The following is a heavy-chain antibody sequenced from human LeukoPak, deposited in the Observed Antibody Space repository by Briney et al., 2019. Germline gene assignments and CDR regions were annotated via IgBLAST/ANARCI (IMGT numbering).Heavy chain of an antibody. CDR2: FDPEDGET. J-gene: IGHJ4*02. D-gene: IGHD2-2*01. CDR1: GYTLTELS. Sequence: APVKVSCKVSGYTLTELSMHWVRQAPGKGLEWMGGFDPEDGETPIFAQKFQGRVTMTEDTSTDTAYMELSRLRSEDTAVYYCATGTIYCSSCSDDYWGQGTLVTVSS. V-gene: IGHV1-24*01. CDR3: ATGTIYCSSCSDDY.